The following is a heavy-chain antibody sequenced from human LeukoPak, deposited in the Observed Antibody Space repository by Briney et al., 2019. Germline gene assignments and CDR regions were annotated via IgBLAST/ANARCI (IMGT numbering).Heavy chain of an antibody. CDR1: GGSISSDKW. J-gene: IGHJ4*02. CDR3: ARLLKAGYSSSWYEGAIDY. CDR2: INHSGST. V-gene: IGHV4-4*02. Sequence: SETLSLTCAVSGGSISSDKWWSWVRQPPGKGLEWIAEINHSGSTNYNPSLKSRVTISVDTSKKQFSLKLSSVTAADTAVYYCARLLKAGYSSSWYEGAIDYWGQGTLVTVSS. D-gene: IGHD6-13*01.